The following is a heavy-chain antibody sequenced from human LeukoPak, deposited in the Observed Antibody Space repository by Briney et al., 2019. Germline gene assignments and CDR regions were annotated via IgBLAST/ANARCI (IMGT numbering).Heavy chain of an antibody. CDR1: GFTFSSYE. Sequence: GGSLRLSCAASGFTFSSYEMNWVRQAPGKGLEWVSYISNSGSTIYYVDSVKGRFTISRDSAKNSLYLQMNSLRAEDTAVYYCARVGGVRSADYWGQGTLVTVSS. CDR3: ARVGGVRSADY. V-gene: IGHV3-48*03. D-gene: IGHD2-8*02. CDR2: ISNSGSTI. J-gene: IGHJ4*02.